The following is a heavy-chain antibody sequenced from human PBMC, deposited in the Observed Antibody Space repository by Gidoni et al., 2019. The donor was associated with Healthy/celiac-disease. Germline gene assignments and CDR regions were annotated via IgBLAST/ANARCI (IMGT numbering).Heavy chain of an antibody. Sequence: QVQLQQWGAGLLKPSETLSLTCAVYGGSFSGYYWSWIRQPPGKGLEWIGEINHSGSTNYNPSLKSRVTISVDTSKNQFSLKLSSVTAADTAVYYCARGRLIVVVPAGITMVRGDYGYWGQGTLVTVSS. J-gene: IGHJ4*02. D-gene: IGHD3-10*01. V-gene: IGHV4-34*01. CDR2: INHSGST. CDR1: GGSFSGYY. CDR3: ARGRLIVVVPAGITMVRGDYGY.